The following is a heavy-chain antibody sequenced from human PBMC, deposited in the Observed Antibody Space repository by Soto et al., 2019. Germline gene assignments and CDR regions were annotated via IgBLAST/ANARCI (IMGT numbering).Heavy chain of an antibody. Sequence: QVQLVESGGGVVQPGRSLRLSCAASGFTFSSYGMHWVRQAPGKGLEWVAVIWYDGSNKYYPDSVKGRFTISRDNSKNTLSLQMNSLKAEDTAVYYCARDPEQWQLTAYFDYWGQGTLVTVSS. V-gene: IGHV3-33*01. J-gene: IGHJ4*02. D-gene: IGHD6-19*01. CDR3: ARDPEQWQLTAYFDY. CDR2: IWYDGSNK. CDR1: GFTFSSYG.